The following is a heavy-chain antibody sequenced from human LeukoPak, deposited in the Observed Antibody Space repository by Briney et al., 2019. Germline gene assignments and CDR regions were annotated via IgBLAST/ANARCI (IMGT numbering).Heavy chain of an antibody. Sequence: GGSLRLSCAASGFTFSSYWMRWVRQGPGKGLAWVSRINSDGSSTSYADYVKGRFTISRDNAKNTLYLPMNSLRAEDTAVYYCARGRSYGNFEFWGQGTLVSVSS. D-gene: IGHD5-18*01. CDR2: INSDGSST. CDR1: GFTFSSYW. J-gene: IGHJ4*02. V-gene: IGHV3-74*01. CDR3: ARGRSYGNFEF.